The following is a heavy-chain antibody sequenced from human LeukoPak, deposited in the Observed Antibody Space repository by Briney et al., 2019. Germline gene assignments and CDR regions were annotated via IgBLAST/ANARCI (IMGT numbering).Heavy chain of an antibody. CDR3: APTIAVAGTFDY. CDR1: GFTFSSYG. CDR2: ISGSGGST. Sequence: GGSLRLSCAASGFTFSSYGMHWVRQAPGKGLEWVSAISGSGGSTYYADSVKGRFTISRDNSKNTLYLQMNSLRAEDTAVYYCAPTIAVAGTFDYWGQGTLVTVSS. V-gene: IGHV3-23*01. J-gene: IGHJ4*02. D-gene: IGHD6-19*01.